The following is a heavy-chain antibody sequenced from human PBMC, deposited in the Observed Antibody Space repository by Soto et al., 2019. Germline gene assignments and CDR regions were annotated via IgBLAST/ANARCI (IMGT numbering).Heavy chain of an antibody. CDR3: ARGPTDYYDNSGNYFLDY. CDR1: GYTFTTYG. V-gene: IGHV1-18*01. D-gene: IGHD3-22*01. CDR2: ISTYNGNP. J-gene: IGHJ4*02. Sequence: QVQLVQSGAEVNKPGASVKVSCKASGYTFTTYGMSWVRQAPGQGLDWMGWISTYNGNPKYAEGLQGRVTMTTDTTTSTAYMELRSLRSDDTAVYYCARGPTDYYDNSGNYFLDYWGQGTLVTVSS.